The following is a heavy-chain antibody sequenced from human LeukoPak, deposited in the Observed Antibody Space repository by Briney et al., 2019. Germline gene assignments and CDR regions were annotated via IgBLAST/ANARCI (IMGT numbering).Heavy chain of an antibody. CDR1: GFTFSDYY. CDR3: ARDRGYYYDSSGTGYFDY. Sequence: PGGSLRLSCAASGFTFSDYYMSWIRQAPGKGLDWVSYISGSGSAIYYADSVKGRFTISRDNAKNSLYLQMNSLRAEDTALYYCARDRGYYYDSSGTGYFDYWGQGTLVTVSS. CDR2: ISGSGSAI. J-gene: IGHJ4*02. V-gene: IGHV3-11*01. D-gene: IGHD3-22*01.